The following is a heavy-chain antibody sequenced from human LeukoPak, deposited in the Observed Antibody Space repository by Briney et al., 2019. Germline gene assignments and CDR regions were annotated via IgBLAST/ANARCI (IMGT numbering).Heavy chain of an antibody. Sequence: NTSETLSLTCTVSGGSISSGSYYWSWIRQPAGKGLEWIGRIYTSGSTNYNPSLKSRVTISVDTSKNQFSLKLSSVTAADTAVYYCARAKLYGDLDYWGQGTLVTVSS. CDR3: ARAKLYGDLDY. V-gene: IGHV4-61*02. J-gene: IGHJ4*02. CDR2: IYTSGST. D-gene: IGHD4-17*01. CDR1: GGSISSGSYY.